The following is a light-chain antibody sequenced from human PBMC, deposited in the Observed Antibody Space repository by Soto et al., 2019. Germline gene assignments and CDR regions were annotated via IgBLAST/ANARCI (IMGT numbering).Light chain of an antibody. CDR1: SSTIGNNY. CDR3: GTWDSNLDNGVV. CDR2: DNY. Sequence: QSVLTQPPSLSAAPGQRVTIFCSGSSSTIGNNYVSWYQQLPGTAPILLIYDNYYRPSGIPDRFSGSKSGTSATLVITGVQTGDEADYYCGTWDSNLDNGVVFGGGTKLTVL. V-gene: IGLV1-51*01. J-gene: IGLJ2*01.